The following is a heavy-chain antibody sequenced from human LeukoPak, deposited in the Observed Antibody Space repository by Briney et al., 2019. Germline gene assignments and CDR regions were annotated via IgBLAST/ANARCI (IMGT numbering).Heavy chain of an antibody. CDR1: GGSMSDYY. D-gene: IGHD3-22*01. CDR2: IYYTGST. CDR3: ARDYTMTHASDI. Sequence: WETLSLTXTVSGGSMSDYYWSWIRQPPGKGLEWIGYIYYTGSTNHNPSLKDRVTISIDTSKNQFSLKLSSVTAADTALYYCARDYTMTHASDIWGQGTLVTVSS. V-gene: IGHV4-59*01. J-gene: IGHJ3*02.